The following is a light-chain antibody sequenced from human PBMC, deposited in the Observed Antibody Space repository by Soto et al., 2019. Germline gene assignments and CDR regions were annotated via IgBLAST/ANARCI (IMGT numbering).Light chain of an antibody. Sequence: DIQMTQSPSTLSASVGDRVTITCRASQSISSWLAWYQQKPGKAPKLLIYDASSLESGVPSRFSGSGSGTEFPFTISHLQPDDFANYYCQQYNSYSGTFGQGTKVDIK. J-gene: IGKJ1*01. V-gene: IGKV1-5*01. CDR3: QQYNSYSGT. CDR2: DAS. CDR1: QSISSW.